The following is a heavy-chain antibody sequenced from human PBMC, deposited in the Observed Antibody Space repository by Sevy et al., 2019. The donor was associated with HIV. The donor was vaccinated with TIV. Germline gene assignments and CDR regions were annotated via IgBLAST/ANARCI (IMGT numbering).Heavy chain of an antibody. Sequence: GGSLRLSCAASGFAFYDYSMSWIRQAPGKGLEWVATFSFGCGKINYADSVKDRFTISRDNSKNSFYLQMDNLRVEDTAPYYCAREGCTRPHDYWGQGTRVTVSS. CDR3: AREGCTRPHDY. CDR1: GFAFYDYS. CDR2: FSFGCGKI. J-gene: IGHJ4*02. V-gene: IGHV3-23*01. D-gene: IGHD2-8*01.